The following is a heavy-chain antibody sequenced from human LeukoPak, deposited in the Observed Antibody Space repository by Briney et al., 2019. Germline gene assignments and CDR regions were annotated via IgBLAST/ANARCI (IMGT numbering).Heavy chain of an antibody. D-gene: IGHD3-3*01. V-gene: IGHV1-18*01. CDR3: ARGLEWLTRRHTWFDP. CDR1: SYTFTNYA. Sequence: EASVKVSCKASSYTFTNYAFTWVRQAPGQGLEWVGWISAYNGNTNYAQKLQGRVTMTTDTSTSTAYMELRSLRSDDTAVYYCARGLEWLTRRHTWFDPWGQGTLVTASS. CDR2: ISAYNGNT. J-gene: IGHJ5*02.